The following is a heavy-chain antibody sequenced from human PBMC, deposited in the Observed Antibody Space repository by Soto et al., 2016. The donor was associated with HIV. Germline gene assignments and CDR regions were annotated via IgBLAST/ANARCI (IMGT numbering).Heavy chain of an antibody. CDR1: GFIFDDYG. J-gene: IGHJ4*02. CDR3: SRMGYYDSSNYPGY. CDR2: INWNGGST. V-gene: IGHV3-20*04. D-gene: IGHD3-22*01. Sequence: EVQLVESGGGVVRPGGSLRLSCAASGFIFDDYGMSWVRQAPGKGLEWVSGINWNGGSTGYADSVKGRFIISRDNARNSLYLQMNSLRAEDTALYYCSRMGYYDSSNYPGYWGQGTLVTVSS.